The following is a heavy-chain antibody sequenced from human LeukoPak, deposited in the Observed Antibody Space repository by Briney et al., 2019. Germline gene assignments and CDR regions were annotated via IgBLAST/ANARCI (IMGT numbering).Heavy chain of an antibody. CDR3: ARDHHDSYYMDV. V-gene: IGHV4-34*01. CDR1: GGSFSGYY. Sequence: PSEALSLTCAVYGGSFSGYYWSWIRQPPGKGLEWIGEINHSGSTNYNPSLKSRVTISVDTSKNQFSLKLSSGTAADTAVYYCARDHHDSYYMDVWGKGTTVTVSS. CDR2: INHSGST. J-gene: IGHJ6*03.